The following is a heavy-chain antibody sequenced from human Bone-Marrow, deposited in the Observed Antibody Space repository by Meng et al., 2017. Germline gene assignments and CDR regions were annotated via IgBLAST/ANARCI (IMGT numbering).Heavy chain of an antibody. J-gene: IGHJ5*02. CDR1: GFTFSSYE. V-gene: IGHV3-48*03. D-gene: IGHD3-9*01. Sequence: GESLKISCAASGFTFSSYEMNWVRQAPGKGREWVSYISSSGSTIYYADSVKGRFTSSRDNAKNSLYLQMNSLRAEDTAVYDGARGDNYDILTGYPSWGQGTLVTVS. CDR2: ISSSGSTI. CDR3: ARGDNYDILTGYPS.